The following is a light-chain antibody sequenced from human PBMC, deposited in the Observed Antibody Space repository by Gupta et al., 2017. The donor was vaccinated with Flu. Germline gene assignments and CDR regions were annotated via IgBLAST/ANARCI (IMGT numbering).Light chain of an antibody. CDR1: QSVLYSSNNKNY. CDR2: WAS. V-gene: IGKV4-1*01. CDR3: QQDDSMMRT. J-gene: IGKJ1*01. Sequence: DIVMTQSPDSLAVSLGERATINCTSSQSVLYSSNNKNYLAWYQQKPGQPPKLLIYWASTRESGVPDRFSGSGSGTDFTLTISSLQAEDVAVYYCQQDDSMMRTFGEGTKVEIK.